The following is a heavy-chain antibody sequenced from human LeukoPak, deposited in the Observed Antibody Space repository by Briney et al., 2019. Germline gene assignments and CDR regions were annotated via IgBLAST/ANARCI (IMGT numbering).Heavy chain of an antibody. Sequence: QTGMSLRLSCAASGFSFNSYGMHWVRQAPGEGLEWVSAIGGSGGTTYYADSVKGRFTISRDNSKNTLYLQMNSLRAEDTAVYYCAKRDSSGYYYFDYWGQGTLVTVSS. CDR2: IGGSGGTT. CDR3: AKRDSSGYYYFDY. J-gene: IGHJ4*02. CDR1: GFSFNSYG. V-gene: IGHV3-23*01. D-gene: IGHD3-22*01.